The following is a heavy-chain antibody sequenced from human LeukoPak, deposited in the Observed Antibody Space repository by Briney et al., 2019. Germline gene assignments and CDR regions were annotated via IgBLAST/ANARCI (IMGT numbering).Heavy chain of an antibody. CDR2: IRSKAYGGTT. CDR1: GFTFGDYA. V-gene: IGHV3-49*03. D-gene: IGHD5-18*01. Sequence: GGSLRLSCTASGFTFGDYAMSWFRQAPGKGLEWVGFIRSKAYGGTTEYAASVKGRFTISRDDSKSIAYLQMNSLKTEDTAAYYCTRDSFKLQLWLQRDYWGQGTLVTVSS. CDR3: TRDSFKLQLWLQRDY. J-gene: IGHJ4*02.